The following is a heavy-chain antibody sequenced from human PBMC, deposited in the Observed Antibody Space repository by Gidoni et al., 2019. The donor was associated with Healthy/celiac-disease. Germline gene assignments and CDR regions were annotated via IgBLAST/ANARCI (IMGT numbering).Heavy chain of an antibody. CDR1: GFTFSSYA. Sequence: EVQLLASGGGLVQPGGSLRLSCSASGFTFSSYAMSWVRQAPGKGLEWGSAISGSGGSTYYADSVKGRFTISRDNSKNTLYLQMNSLRAEDTAVYYCAKGAGSGGDWPLFDYWGQGTLVTVSS. J-gene: IGHJ4*02. D-gene: IGHD2-21*01. CDR3: AKGAGSGGDWPLFDY. CDR2: ISGSGGST. V-gene: IGHV3-23*01.